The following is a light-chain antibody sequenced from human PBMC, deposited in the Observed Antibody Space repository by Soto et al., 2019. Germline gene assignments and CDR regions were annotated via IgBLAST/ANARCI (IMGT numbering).Light chain of an antibody. Sequence: EIVLTQSPGTLSLSPGERVTLSCRASQSVSSAYLAWYQQKRGQAPRLLIYGASNRATGIPDRFSGSGFGTDFTLTISRLEPEDFAVYYCQQYGSSPPSVTFGQGTRLEIK. J-gene: IGKJ5*01. CDR3: QQYGSSPPSVT. CDR2: GAS. CDR1: QSVSSAY. V-gene: IGKV3-20*01.